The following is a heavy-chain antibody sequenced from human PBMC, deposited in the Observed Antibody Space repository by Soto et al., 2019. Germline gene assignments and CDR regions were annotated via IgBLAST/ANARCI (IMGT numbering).Heavy chain of an antibody. CDR1: GFTFNTYS. CDR2: ISSSSSTI. V-gene: IGHV3-48*02. Sequence: EVQLVESGGGLVQPGGSLRLSCTASGFTFNTYSMNWVHQAPGKGLEWVSYISSSSSTIYYSDSVKGRFTISRDNAKNSLYLQMNSLRDEDTAVYYCARRAGGIWAVDKWGQGTLVTVSS. CDR3: ARRAGGIWAVDK. D-gene: IGHD3-10*01. J-gene: IGHJ4*02.